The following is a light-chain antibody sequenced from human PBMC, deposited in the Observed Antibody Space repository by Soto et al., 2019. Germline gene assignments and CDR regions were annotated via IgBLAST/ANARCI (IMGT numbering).Light chain of an antibody. Sequence: EIVMTQSPATLSLSPGETATLSCRASQSVHSNLAWFQQHPGQAPRLLIYGASSRATGIPARFSGSGSGTEFSLTITSLQSEDFALYYCQQYNNRPPWTFGQGTKVEVK. CDR3: QQYNNRPPWT. V-gene: IGKV3-15*01. J-gene: IGKJ1*01. CDR1: QSVHSN. CDR2: GAS.